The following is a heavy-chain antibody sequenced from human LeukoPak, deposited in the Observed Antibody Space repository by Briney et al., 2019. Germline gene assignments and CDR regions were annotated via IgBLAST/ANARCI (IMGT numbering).Heavy chain of an antibody. CDR2: MSPNSGNT. CDR3: ARETTISPYYFDH. D-gene: IGHD3-9*01. J-gene: IGHJ4*02. CDR1: GFTFTSYD. Sequence: ASVKVSCKASGFTFTSYDITWVRQAAGQGREWMGWMSPNSGNTGYAQKFQGRVTMTRNTSITTACMELSSLTSEDTAVYYCARETTISPYYFDHWGLGSQVTVSP. V-gene: IGHV1-8*01.